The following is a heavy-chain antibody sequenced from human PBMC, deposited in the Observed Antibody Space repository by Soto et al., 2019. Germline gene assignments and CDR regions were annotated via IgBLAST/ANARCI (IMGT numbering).Heavy chain of an antibody. Sequence: GGSLRLSCAASGFTFSSYGMHWVRQAPGKGLEWVAVIWYDGSNKYYADSVKGRFTIYRDNSKNTLYLQMNSLRAEDTAVYYCARDTVTTFSVNYFDYWGQGTLVTVSS. V-gene: IGHV3-33*01. CDR3: ARDTVTTFSVNYFDY. CDR1: GFTFSSYG. J-gene: IGHJ4*02. D-gene: IGHD4-17*01. CDR2: IWYDGSNK.